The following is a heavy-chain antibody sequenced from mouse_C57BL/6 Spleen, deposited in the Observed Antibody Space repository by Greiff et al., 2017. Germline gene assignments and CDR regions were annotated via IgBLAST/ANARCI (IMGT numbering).Heavy chain of an antibody. CDR2: IHPNSGST. CDR1: GYTFTSYW. J-gene: IGHJ4*01. V-gene: IGHV1-64*01. D-gene: IGHD3-2*02. CDR3: ATLDSSGFGYYAMDY. Sequence: QVQLQQPGAELVKPGASVKLSCKASGYTFTSYWMHWVKQRPGQGLEWIGMIHPNSGSTNYNEKFKSKATLTVDTSSSTAYMQLSSLTSEDSAVYYCATLDSSGFGYYAMDYWGQGTSVTVSS.